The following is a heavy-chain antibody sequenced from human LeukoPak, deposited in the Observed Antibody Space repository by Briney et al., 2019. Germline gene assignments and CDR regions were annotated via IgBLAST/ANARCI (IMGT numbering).Heavy chain of an antibody. CDR2: IKQDGSEK. J-gene: IGHJ5*02. CDR1: GFTFTNCA. V-gene: IGHV3-7*01. CDR3: ARRGYDSSGFKNWFDP. Sequence: GGSLRLSCAASGFTFTNCAMTWVRQAPGKGLEWVANIKQDGSEKYYVDSVKGRFTISRDNAKNSLYLQMNSLRAEDTAVYYCARRGYDSSGFKNWFDPWGQGTLVTVSS. D-gene: IGHD3-22*01.